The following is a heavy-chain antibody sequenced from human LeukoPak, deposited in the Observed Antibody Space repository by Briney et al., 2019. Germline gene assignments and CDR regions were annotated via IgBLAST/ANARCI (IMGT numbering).Heavy chain of an antibody. J-gene: IGHJ4*02. CDR1: GFTFSRYE. Sequence: PGGSLRLSCAASGFTFSRYEVNWVRQAPGKGLEWVSYISSSGSTIYYADSVKGRFTISRDNAKNSLYLQMNSLRAEDTAVYYCARGIAVASGGDYWGQGTLVTVSS. V-gene: IGHV3-48*03. CDR3: ARGIAVASGGDY. D-gene: IGHD6-19*01. CDR2: ISSSGSTI.